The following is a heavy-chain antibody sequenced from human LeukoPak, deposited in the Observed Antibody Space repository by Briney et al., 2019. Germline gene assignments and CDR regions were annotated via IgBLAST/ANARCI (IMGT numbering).Heavy chain of an antibody. CDR2: IIPIFGTA. D-gene: IGHD2-2*01. J-gene: IGHJ5*01. CDR1: GGTFSSYA. Sequence: SVKVSCKASGGTFSSYAISWVRQAPGQGLEWMGGIIPIFGTANYAQKFQGRVTITADESTSIAYMELSSLRSEDAAVYYCARAPVVVPVEWWFDSWGQGTLVTVSS. CDR3: ARAPVVVPVEWWFDS. V-gene: IGHV1-69*01.